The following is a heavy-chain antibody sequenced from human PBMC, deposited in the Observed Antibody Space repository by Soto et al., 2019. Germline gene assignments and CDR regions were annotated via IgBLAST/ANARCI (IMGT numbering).Heavy chain of an antibody. V-gene: IGHV3-43*01. CDR2: ISWDGGST. D-gene: IGHD6-19*01. Sequence: PGGSLRLSCAASGFTFDDYTMHWVRQAPGKGLEWVSLISWDGGSTYYADSVKGRFTISRDNSKNSLYLQMNSLRTEDTALYYCAKGVDSSGWYGADYWGQGTLVTVS. CDR3: AKGVDSSGWYGADY. J-gene: IGHJ4*02. CDR1: GFTFDDYT.